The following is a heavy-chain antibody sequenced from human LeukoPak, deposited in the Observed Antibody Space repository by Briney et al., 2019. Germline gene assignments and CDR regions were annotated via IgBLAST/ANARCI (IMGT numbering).Heavy chain of an antibody. CDR2: ISSSSSAI. Sequence: GGSLRLSCAASGFTFSSYGMTWVRQAPGKGLEWVSYISSSSSAIYYADSVKGRFTISRDNAKNTLYLQMDSLRAEDTAVYYCARGGGAGLFYYFDFWGQGTLVTVSS. CDR1: GFTFSSYG. J-gene: IGHJ4*02. V-gene: IGHV3-48*04. CDR3: ARGGGAGLFYYFDF. D-gene: IGHD2-21*01.